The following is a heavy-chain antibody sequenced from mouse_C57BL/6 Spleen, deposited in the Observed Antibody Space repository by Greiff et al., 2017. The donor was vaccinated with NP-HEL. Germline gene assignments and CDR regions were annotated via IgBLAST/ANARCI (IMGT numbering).Heavy chain of an antibody. CDR2: SRNKANDYST. Sequence: EVQRVESGGGLVQSGRSLRLSCATSGFTFSDFYMEWVRQAPGKGLEWLAASRNKANDYSTEYSVSVKGRFIVSRDTSQSILYLQMNALRAEDTAMYYCARADDGYYDAMDYWGQGTSVTVSS. J-gene: IGHJ4*01. CDR1: GFTFSDFY. D-gene: IGHD2-3*01. V-gene: IGHV7-1*01. CDR3: ARADDGYYDAMDY.